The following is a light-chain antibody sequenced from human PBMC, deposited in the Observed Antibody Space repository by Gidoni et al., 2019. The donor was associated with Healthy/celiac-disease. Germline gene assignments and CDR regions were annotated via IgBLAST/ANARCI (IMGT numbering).Light chain of an antibody. CDR2: SNN. CDR3: AAWDDSLNGVV. CDR1: GPNIGSNT. Sequence: QPVLTQPPSASGTPGPGVTISFSGSGPNIGSNTVNWYQQLPGTAPKLLIYSNNQRPSGVPDRFSGSKSGTSASLAISGLQSEDEADYYCAAWDDSLNGVVFGGGTKLTVL. J-gene: IGLJ2*01. V-gene: IGLV1-44*01.